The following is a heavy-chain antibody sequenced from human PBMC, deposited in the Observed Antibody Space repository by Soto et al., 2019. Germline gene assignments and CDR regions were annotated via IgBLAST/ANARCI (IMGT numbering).Heavy chain of an antibody. CDR2: VKQDGSEK. V-gene: IGHV3-7*01. J-gene: IGHJ4*02. Sequence: PGGSLRLSCVASGFPFGTCWMNWVRQAPGKGLEWVANVKQDGSEKYYVDSVKGRFTISRDNAKNSLYLQMDSLRAEDTAVYYCVKRRAALGTHYFDYWGQGTLVTVSS. D-gene: IGHD6-13*01. CDR3: VKRRAALGTHYFDY. CDR1: GFPFGTCW.